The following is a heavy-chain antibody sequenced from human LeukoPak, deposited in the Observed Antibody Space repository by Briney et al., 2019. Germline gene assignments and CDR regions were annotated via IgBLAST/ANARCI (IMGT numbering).Heavy chain of an antibody. V-gene: IGHV4-34*01. D-gene: IGHD2-8*01. Sequence: PGGSLRLSCAASGFTFSTYSMNWVRQPPGKGLEWIGEINHSGSTNYNPSLKSRVTISVDTSKNQFSLKLSSVTAADTAVYYCARVGDIVLMADYWGQGTLVTVSS. CDR2: INHSGST. CDR1: GFTFSTYS. CDR3: ARVGDIVLMADY. J-gene: IGHJ4*02.